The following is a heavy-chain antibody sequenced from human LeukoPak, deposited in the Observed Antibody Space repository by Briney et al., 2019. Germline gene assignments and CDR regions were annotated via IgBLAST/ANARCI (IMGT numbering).Heavy chain of an antibody. Sequence: SETLSLTXTVSGGSISSGSYYWSWIRQPAGKGLEWIGRIYTSGSTNYNPSLKSRVTISVDTSKNQFSLKLSSVTAADTAVYYCARHLAYCGGDCYYDYWGQGTLVTVSS. CDR1: GGSISSGSYY. CDR2: IYTSGST. CDR3: ARHLAYCGGDCYYDY. J-gene: IGHJ4*02. D-gene: IGHD2-21*02. V-gene: IGHV4-61*02.